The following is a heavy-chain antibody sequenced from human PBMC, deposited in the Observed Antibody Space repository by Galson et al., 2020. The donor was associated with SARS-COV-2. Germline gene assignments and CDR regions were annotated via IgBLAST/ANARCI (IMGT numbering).Heavy chain of an antibody. Sequence: QLGESLKISCAASGFTFSSYAMHWVRQAPGKGLEWVAVISYDGSNKYYADSVKGRFTISRDNSKNTLYLQMNSLRAEDTAVYYCARDEQYYDILSGYYPAEPLYYYYFYMDVWGKGSTVTVSS. J-gene: IGHJ6*03. D-gene: IGHD3-9*01. CDR2: ISYDGSNK. CDR1: GFTFSSYA. CDR3: ARDEQYYDILSGYYPAEPLYYYYFYMDV. V-gene: IGHV3-30*04.